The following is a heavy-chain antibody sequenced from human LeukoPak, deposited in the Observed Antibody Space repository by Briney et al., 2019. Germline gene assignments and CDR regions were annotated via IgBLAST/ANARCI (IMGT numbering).Heavy chain of an antibody. CDR2: IKQDGSEK. CDR3: ASSSRWTGIGSEDY. CDR1: GGSISSSSYY. J-gene: IGHJ4*02. Sequence: ETLSLTCTVSGGSISSSSYYWGWIRQPPGKGLEWVANIKQDGSEKYYVDSVKGRFTISRDNAKNSLYLQMNSLRAEDTAVYYCASSSRWTGIGSEDYWGQGTLVTVSS. D-gene: IGHD3/OR15-3a*01. V-gene: IGHV3-7*01.